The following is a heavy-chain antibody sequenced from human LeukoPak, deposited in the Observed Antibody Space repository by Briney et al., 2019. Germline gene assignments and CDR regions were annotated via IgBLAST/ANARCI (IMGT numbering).Heavy chain of an antibody. V-gene: IGHV3-30*18. CDR3: AKDGVRGVYYFDY. CDR1: GLTFISYA. Sequence: GGSLRLSVPASGLTFISYAMHGFRKAPGKGLDWVAVISYDGSNKYYADSVKGRFTISRDNSKNTLYLQMNSLRAEDTAVYYCAKDGVRGVYYFDYWGQGTLVTVSS. J-gene: IGHJ4*02. CDR2: ISYDGSNK. D-gene: IGHD3-10*01.